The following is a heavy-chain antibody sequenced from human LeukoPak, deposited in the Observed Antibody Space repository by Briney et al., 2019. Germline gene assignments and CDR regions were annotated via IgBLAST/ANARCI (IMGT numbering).Heavy chain of an antibody. CDR3: ARRSYDSSGYGY. Sequence: ASVKVSCKASGYTFTSYDINWVRQATGQGLEWMGWMNPNSGNTGYAQKFQGRVTMTRNTSISTAHMELSSLRSEDTAVYYCARRSYDSSGYGYWGQGTLVTVSS. CDR1: GYTFTSYD. D-gene: IGHD3-22*01. J-gene: IGHJ4*02. V-gene: IGHV1-8*01. CDR2: MNPNSGNT.